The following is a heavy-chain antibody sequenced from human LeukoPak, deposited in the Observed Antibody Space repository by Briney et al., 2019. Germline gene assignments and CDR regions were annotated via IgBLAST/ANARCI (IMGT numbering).Heavy chain of an antibody. J-gene: IGHJ6*03. CDR3: AKGAYSSSWYDYYYYYMDV. D-gene: IGHD6-13*01. CDR1: GFTFSSYA. Sequence: LSGGSLRLSCAASGFTFSSYAMSWVRQAPGKGLEWVSAISGSGGSTYYADSVKGRFTISRDNSKNTLYLQMNSLRAEDTAVYYCAKGAYSSSWYDYYYYYMDVWGKGTTVTVSS. CDR2: ISGSGGST. V-gene: IGHV3-23*01.